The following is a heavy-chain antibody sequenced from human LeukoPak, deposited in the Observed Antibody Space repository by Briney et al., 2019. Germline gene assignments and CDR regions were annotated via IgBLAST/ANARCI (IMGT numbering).Heavy chain of an antibody. Sequence: GGSLRLSCETSGFTAGFTFSTSYMTWVRQAPGMGLEWVAEIGPDGSGPVYVDSVRGRFRISRDNAKNSLYLQMNSLRVEETAVYYCARDFSWRQFDYWGLGTLVTVSS. J-gene: IGHJ4*02. V-gene: IGHV3-7*01. CDR1: GFTAGFTFSTSY. CDR3: ARDFSWRQFDY. CDR2: IGPDGSGP.